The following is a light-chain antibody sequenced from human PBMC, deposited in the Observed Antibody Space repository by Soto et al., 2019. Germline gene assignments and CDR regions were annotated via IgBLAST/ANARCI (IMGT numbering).Light chain of an antibody. CDR1: IKDGGNYSL. V-gene: IGLV2-23*01. CDR2: EGN. CDR3: CSYGGRNPWV. J-gene: IGLJ3*02. Sequence: QSALTQAASVSGSPGQSVTISCSGIIKDGGNYSLVSWYQQYPGKAPKVIIFEGNKRPSGVSHRFSGSLSGSTASLTISGLQAEDEADYYCCSYGGRNPWVFGGGTPLTVL.